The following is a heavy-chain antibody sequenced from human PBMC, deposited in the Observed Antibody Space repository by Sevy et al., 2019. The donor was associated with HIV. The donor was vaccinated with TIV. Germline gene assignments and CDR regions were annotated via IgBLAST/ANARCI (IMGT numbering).Heavy chain of an antibody. CDR3: ARGGDFNDRSAKRDFDY. CDR1: GFSFSIYS. J-gene: IGHJ4*02. Sequence: GGSLRLSCAASGFSFSIYSVNWVRQAPGKGLEWVSYISGSSSTIYYADSVQGRFTISRDNAKNSLYLQLNSLRDEDTAVYYCARGGDFNDRSAKRDFDYWGQGTLVTVSS. CDR2: ISGSSSTI. D-gene: IGHD3-22*01. V-gene: IGHV3-48*02.